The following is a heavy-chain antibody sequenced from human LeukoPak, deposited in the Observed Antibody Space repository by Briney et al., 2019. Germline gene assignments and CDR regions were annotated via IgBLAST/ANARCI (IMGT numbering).Heavy chain of an antibody. CDR3: ARTKKPSIAAAEY. V-gene: IGHV1-2*02. D-gene: IGHD6-13*01. CDR2: INPNSGGT. J-gene: IGHJ4*02. CDR1: GGTFSSYA. Sequence: ASVKVSCKASGGTFSSYAISWVRQAPGQGLEWMGWINPNSGGTNYAQKFQGRVTMTRDTSISTAYMELSRLRSDDTAVYYCARTKKPSIAAAEYWGQGTLVTVSS.